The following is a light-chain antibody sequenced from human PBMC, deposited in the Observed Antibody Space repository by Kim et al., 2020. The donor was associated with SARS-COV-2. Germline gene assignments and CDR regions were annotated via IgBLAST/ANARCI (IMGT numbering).Light chain of an antibody. CDR3: AAWDDSLNGWV. Sequence: GQRVTISCSGSSSNIGSNTVNWYRQLPGTAPKLRIYSNNQRPSGVPDRFSGSKSGTSASLAISGLQSEDEADYYCAAWDDSLNGWVFGGGTQLTVL. CDR2: SNN. CDR1: SSNIGSNT. V-gene: IGLV1-44*01. J-gene: IGLJ3*02.